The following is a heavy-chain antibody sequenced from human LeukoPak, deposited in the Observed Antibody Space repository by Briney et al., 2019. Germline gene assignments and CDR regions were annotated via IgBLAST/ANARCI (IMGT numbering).Heavy chain of an antibody. J-gene: IGHJ4*02. CDR1: GFTVSSCY. Sequence: GGSLRLSCAASGFTVSSCYMNWVRQAPGKELEWVSVIYTGGGRYADSVRGRFTISRDTSKNMVFLQMNSLRVEDTAVYYCARGIDYWGRGTLVTVSS. CDR3: ARGIDY. CDR2: IYTGGGR. V-gene: IGHV3-53*01.